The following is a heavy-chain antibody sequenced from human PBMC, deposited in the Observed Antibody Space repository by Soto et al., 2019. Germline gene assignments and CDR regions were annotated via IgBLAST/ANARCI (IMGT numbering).Heavy chain of an antibody. CDR1: GGTFSSYA. V-gene: IGHV1-69*14. J-gene: IGHJ6*02. CDR3: ASPTMDYYYYYGMDV. CDR2: IIPIFGTA. D-gene: IGHD3-10*01. Sequence: QVQLVQSGAEVKKPGSSVKVSCKASGGTFSSYAISWVRQAPGQGLEWMGGIIPIFGTANYAQKFQGRVTITADKSTSTTYMELSSLRSDDTAVYYCASPTMDYYYYYGMDVWGQGTTVTVSS.